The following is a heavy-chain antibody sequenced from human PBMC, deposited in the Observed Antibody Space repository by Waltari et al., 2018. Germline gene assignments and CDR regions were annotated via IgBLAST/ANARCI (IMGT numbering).Heavy chain of an antibody. CDR3: ARDDYYGSGSYYKFYYYDGMDV. J-gene: IGHJ6*02. CDR1: GYTFTSYG. Sequence: GAEVKKPGASAKVSCKASGYTFTSYGISWVRQAPGQGLEWMGWISAYNGNTNYAQKLQGRVTMTTDTSTSTAYMELRSLRSDDTGVYYCARDDYYGSGSYYKFYYYDGMDVWGQGTTVTVSS. D-gene: IGHD3-10*01. CDR2: ISAYNGNT. V-gene: IGHV1-18*04.